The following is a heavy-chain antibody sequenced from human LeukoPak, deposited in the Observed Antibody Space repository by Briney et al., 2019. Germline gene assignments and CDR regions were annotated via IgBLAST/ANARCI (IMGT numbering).Heavy chain of an antibody. CDR1: GYTFTGYY. CDR3: ARNSGSYYGGDY. V-gene: IGHV1-2*02. J-gene: IGHJ4*02. Sequence: AASVKVSCKASGYTFTGYYMHWVRQAPGKGLEGMGWINPNSGGTNYAQKFQGRVTMTRDTPISTAYMELSRLRSDDTAVYYCARNSGSYYGGDYWGQGTLVTVSS. D-gene: IGHD1-26*01. CDR2: INPNSGGT.